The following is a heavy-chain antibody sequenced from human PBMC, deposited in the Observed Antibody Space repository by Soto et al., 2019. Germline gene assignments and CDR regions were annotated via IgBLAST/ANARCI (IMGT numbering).Heavy chain of an antibody. D-gene: IGHD3-10*01. J-gene: IGHJ4*02. V-gene: IGHV4-30-4*01. CDR1: GGSISSGDYY. CDR2: IYYSGST. CDR3: ARVRGVTYFDY. Sequence: SETLSLTCTVSGGSISSGDYYWSWIHQPPGKGLEWIGYIYYSGSTYYNPSLKSRVTISVDTSKNQFSLKLTSVTAADTAVYYCARVRGVTYFDYWGQGTLVTVSS.